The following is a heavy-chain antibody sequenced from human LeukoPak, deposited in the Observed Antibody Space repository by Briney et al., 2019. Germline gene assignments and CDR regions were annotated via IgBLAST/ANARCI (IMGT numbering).Heavy chain of an antibody. CDR3: SRDPYGDYARYFDY. Sequence: GGSLRLSCTASGFTFGEYGVTWFRQTPGKGLEWVGFIRTKPFGETTQYAASVKGRFTISRDDSKSIAYLQMDSLKTEDTALYYCSRDPYGDYARYFDYWGQGTLVTVSS. CDR1: GFTFGEYG. J-gene: IGHJ4*02. D-gene: IGHD4/OR15-4a*01. CDR2: IRTKPFGETT. V-gene: IGHV3-49*03.